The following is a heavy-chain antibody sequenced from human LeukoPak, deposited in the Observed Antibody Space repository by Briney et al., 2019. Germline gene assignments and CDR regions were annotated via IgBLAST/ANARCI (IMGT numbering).Heavy chain of an antibody. D-gene: IGHD1-14*01. V-gene: IGHV1-2*02. CDR1: GYTFTGYY. Sequence: ASVKVSCKASGYTFTGYYMYWVRQAPGQGLEWMGWINPNSGGTNYAQKFQGRVTMTRDTSISTAYMELSRLKSDDTAMYYCARDRNRWCDYWGQGTLVTVSS. CDR2: INPNSGGT. J-gene: IGHJ4*02. CDR3: ARDRNRWCDY.